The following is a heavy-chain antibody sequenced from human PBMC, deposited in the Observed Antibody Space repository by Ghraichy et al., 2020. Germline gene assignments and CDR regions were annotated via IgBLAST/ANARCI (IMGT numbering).Heavy chain of an antibody. CDR3: ARIPIAYYYDSSVNGNAFDI. D-gene: IGHD3-22*01. J-gene: IGHJ3*02. CDR1: GYTFTSYA. V-gene: IGHV1-3*01. CDR2: INGGNGNT. Sequence: ASVKVSCKASGYTFTSYALHWLRQAPGQRPEWMGWINGGNGNTKYSEKSQGRVTITSDTSANTAYMELSSLTSEDTAVYYCARIPIAYYYDSSVNGNAFDIWGQGTMVTVSS.